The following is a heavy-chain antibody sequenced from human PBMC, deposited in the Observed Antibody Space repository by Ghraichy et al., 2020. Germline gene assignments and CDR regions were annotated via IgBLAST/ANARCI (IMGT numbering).Heavy chain of an antibody. D-gene: IGHD3-3*01. CDR3: ARSEPLRFLEWLPPFDY. V-gene: IGHV4-59*01. Sequence: SETLSLTCTVSGGSISSFYWSWIRQPPGKGLEWIGYIYYSGSTNYNPSLKSRVTISVDTSKNQFSLKLSSVTAADTAVYYCARSEPLRFLEWLPPFDYWGQGTLVTVSS. CDR1: GGSISSFY. CDR2: IYYSGST. J-gene: IGHJ4*02.